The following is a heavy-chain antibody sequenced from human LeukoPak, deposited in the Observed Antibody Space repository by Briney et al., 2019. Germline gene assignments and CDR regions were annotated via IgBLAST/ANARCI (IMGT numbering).Heavy chain of an antibody. D-gene: IGHD4-17*01. CDR3: ATKNDYGDYLNY. V-gene: IGHV4-34*01. CDR1: GGSFSGYF. Sequence: SETLSLTCAVYGGSFSGYFWSWIRQPPGKGLEWIGEINHSGSTNYNPSLKSRVTISVDTSKNQFSLKLSSVTAASTAVYYCATKNDYGDYLNYWGQGTLVTVSS. CDR2: INHSGST. J-gene: IGHJ4*02.